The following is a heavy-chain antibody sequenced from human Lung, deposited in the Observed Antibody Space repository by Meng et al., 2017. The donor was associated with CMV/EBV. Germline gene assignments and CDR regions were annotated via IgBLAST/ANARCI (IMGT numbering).Heavy chain of an antibody. CDR2: ISYDGSKK. V-gene: IGHV3-30*18. CDR3: AKELPYGSVSYQHYYYYGMDV. Sequence: YGLLWVRQAPGKGLEWVTFISYDGSKKYYADSVKGRFTISRDNSKNTLYLQMNSLRAVDTAVYYCAKELPYGSVSYQHYYYYGMDVWGQGTTVTVSS. J-gene: IGHJ6*02. CDR1: YG. D-gene: IGHD3-10*01.